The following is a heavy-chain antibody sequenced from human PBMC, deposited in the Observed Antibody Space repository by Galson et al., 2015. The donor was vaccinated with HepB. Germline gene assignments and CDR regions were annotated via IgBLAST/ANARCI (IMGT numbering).Heavy chain of an antibody. V-gene: IGHV3-48*04. J-gene: IGHJ4*02. D-gene: IGHD3-10*01. CDR2: MTSDMKTI. CDR3: AREGWFGQSLDY. CDR1: GFTFSIYS. Sequence: SLRLSCAASGFTFSIYSMSWVRQAPGKALEWVSYMTSDMKTIYYADSVKGRFTISRDNAGNSLYLQMNSLRAEDTAVYYCAREGWFGQSLDYWGQGMLVTVSS.